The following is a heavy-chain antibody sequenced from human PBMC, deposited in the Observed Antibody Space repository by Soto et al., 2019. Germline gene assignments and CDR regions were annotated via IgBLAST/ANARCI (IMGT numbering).Heavy chain of an antibody. V-gene: IGHV4-31*03. Sequence: QVQLQESGPGLVKPSQTLSLTCTVPGGSISSGGYYWSWIRQHPGKGLEWIGYIYYSGSTYYNPSLKSRVTISVDTSKNQFSLKLSSVTAADTAVYYCARPSTTDYYYGMDVWGQGTTVTVSS. J-gene: IGHJ6*02. D-gene: IGHD1-1*01. CDR3: ARPSTTDYYYGMDV. CDR2: IYYSGST. CDR1: GGSISSGGYY.